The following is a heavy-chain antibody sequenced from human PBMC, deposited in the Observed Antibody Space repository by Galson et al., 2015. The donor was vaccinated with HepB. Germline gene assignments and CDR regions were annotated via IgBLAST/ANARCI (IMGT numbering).Heavy chain of an antibody. CDR1: GFTFSSYG. CDR2: ISYDGSNK. D-gene: IGHD6-19*01. CDR3: AKIQVGIAVAGTRARSAFDI. V-gene: IGHV3-30*18. Sequence: SLRLSCAASGFTFSSYGMHWVRQAPGKGLEWVAVISYDGSNKYYADSVKGRFTISRDNSKNTLYLQMNSLRAEDTAVYYCAKIQVGIAVAGTRARSAFDIWGQGTMVTVSS. J-gene: IGHJ3*02.